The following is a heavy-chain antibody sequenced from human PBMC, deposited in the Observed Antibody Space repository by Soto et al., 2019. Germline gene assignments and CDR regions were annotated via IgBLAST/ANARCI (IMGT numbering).Heavy chain of an antibody. V-gene: IGHV2-26*01. CDR1: GFSLSNARMG. J-gene: IGHJ5*02. CDR2: IFSNDEK. CDR3: ARADYDFWSGYYWFDP. Sequence: SGPTLVNPTETLTLTCTFSGFSLSNARMGVSWIRQPPGKALEWLAHIFSNDEKSYSTSLKSRLTISKDTSKSQVVLTMTNMDPVDTATYYCARADYDFWSGYYWFDPWGQGTLVTVSS. D-gene: IGHD3-3*01.